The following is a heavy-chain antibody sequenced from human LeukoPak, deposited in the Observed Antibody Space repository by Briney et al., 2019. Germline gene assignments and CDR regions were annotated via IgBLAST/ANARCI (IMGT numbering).Heavy chain of an antibody. D-gene: IGHD3-10*01. CDR1: GFSFSTFW. J-gene: IGHJ4*02. CDR3: AKTYYYGSGSY. Sequence: GGSLRLSCAASGFSFSTFWMSWVRQAPGKGLEWVANIKEDGSEKYYVDSVKGRFTISRDNAKNSLYLQMNSLRAEDTAMYYCAKTYYYGSGSYWGQGTLVTVCS. V-gene: IGHV3-7*01. CDR2: IKEDGSEK.